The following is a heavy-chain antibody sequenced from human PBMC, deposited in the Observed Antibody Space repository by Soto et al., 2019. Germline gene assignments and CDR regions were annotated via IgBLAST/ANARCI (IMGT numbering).Heavy chain of an antibody. Sequence: VQLQESGPGLVKPSGTLSLTCAVSGVSISDNKWWNWVRQPPGKGLEWIGEIHHSGRTSYNPSLKSRVTISVDKSNNQFSLNLSSVTAADTAVYYCARGGDWRFDYWGQGALVTVSS. CDR2: IHHSGRT. V-gene: IGHV4-4*02. CDR3: ARGGDWRFDY. CDR1: GVSISDNKW. J-gene: IGHJ4*02. D-gene: IGHD2-21*02.